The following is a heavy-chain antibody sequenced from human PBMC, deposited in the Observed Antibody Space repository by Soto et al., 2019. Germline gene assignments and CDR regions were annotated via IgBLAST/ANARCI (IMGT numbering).Heavy chain of an antibody. CDR3: ARDLGGPYYFDY. D-gene: IGHD2-15*01. CDR2: ISSSSSYI. Sequence: EVQLVESGGGLVKPGGSLRLSCAASGFTFSSYSMNWVRQAPGKGLEWVSSISSSSSYIYYADSVKGRFTISRDNAKNSLYLQMNSLRAEDTAVYYCARDLGGPYYFDYWGQGTLVTVSS. V-gene: IGHV3-21*01. CDR1: GFTFSSYS. J-gene: IGHJ4*02.